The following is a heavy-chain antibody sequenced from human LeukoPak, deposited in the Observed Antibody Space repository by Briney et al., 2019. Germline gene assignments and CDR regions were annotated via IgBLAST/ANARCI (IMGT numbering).Heavy chain of an antibody. D-gene: IGHD5-12*01. CDR1: GGSISSYY. CDR2: IYYSGST. Sequence: SETLSLTCTVSGGSISSYYWSWIRQPAEKGLEWIGYIYYSGSTNYNPSLKSRVTISVDTSKNQFSLKLSSVTAADTAVYYCARYGGYDYFDYWGQGTLVTVSS. J-gene: IGHJ4*02. CDR3: ARYGGYDYFDY. V-gene: IGHV4-59*01.